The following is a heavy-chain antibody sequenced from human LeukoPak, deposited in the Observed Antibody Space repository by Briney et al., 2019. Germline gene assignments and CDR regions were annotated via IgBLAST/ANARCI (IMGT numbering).Heavy chain of an antibody. J-gene: IGHJ4*02. CDR2: IIPIFGTA. D-gene: IGHD1-26*01. CDR1: GGTFSSYA. CDR3: ARDGGIRGSFDY. Sequence: AASVNVSCKASGGTFSSYAISWVRQAPGQGLEWMGGIIPIFGTANYAQKFQGRVTITADESTSTAYMELSSLRSEDTAVYYCARDGGIRGSFDYWGQGTLVTVSS. V-gene: IGHV1-69*13.